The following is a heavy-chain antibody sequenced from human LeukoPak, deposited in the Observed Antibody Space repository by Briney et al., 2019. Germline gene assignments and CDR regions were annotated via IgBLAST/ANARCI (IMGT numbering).Heavy chain of an antibody. CDR1: GYTFTRYG. CDR2: ISAYNGNT. D-gene: IGHD3-22*01. CDR3: AREEYYYDSSGYLVGIGGDY. Sequence: ASVKVSCKASGYTFTRYGISWVRQAPGHGLECMGWISAYNGNTNYAQKLQGRVTMTTDTSTSTAYMELRSLRSDDTAVYYCAREEYYYDSSGYLVGIGGDYWGQGTLVTVSS. J-gene: IGHJ4*02. V-gene: IGHV1-18*01.